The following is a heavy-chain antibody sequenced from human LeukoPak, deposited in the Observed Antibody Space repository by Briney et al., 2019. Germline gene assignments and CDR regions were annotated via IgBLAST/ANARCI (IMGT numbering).Heavy chain of an antibody. CDR2: IGGDGTFL. CDR1: GFAFDDHT. V-gene: IGHV3-43*01. D-gene: IGHD4-17*01. Sequence: AGGSLRLSCEASGFAFDDHTMYWVRQVPGKGLEWVSLIGGDGTFLYYAASMKGRVTISRDNSKNSLYLEMNNLRSEDTALYYCAKAVYGDSDFFDNWGQGTLVTVSS. J-gene: IGHJ4*02. CDR3: AKAVYGDSDFFDN.